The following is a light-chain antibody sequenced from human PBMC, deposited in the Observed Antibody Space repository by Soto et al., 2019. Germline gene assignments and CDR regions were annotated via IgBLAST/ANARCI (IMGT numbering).Light chain of an antibody. CDR3: QQYNSYSLT. V-gene: IGKV1-5*03. CDR2: KAS. J-gene: IGKJ4*01. CDR1: QSISSW. Sequence: DIQMTQSPSTLSASVGDRVTITCRASQSISSWLAWYQQKPGKAPKLLIYKASSLESGVPSRFSRSGSGTELTLTISSLQPDDFATYYCQQYNSYSLTFGGGTKVEIK.